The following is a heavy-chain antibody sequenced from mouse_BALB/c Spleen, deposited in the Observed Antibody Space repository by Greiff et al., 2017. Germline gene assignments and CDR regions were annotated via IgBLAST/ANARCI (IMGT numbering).Heavy chain of an antibody. Sequence: EVHLVESGGGLVQPGGSRKLSCAASGFTFSSFGMHWVRQAPEKGLEWVAYISSGSSTIYYADTVKGRFTISRDNPKNTLFLQMTSLRSEDTAMYYCARSRDYYGSSYRYYAMDYWGQGTSVTVSS. D-gene: IGHD1-1*01. CDR3: ARSRDYYGSSYRYYAMDY. V-gene: IGHV5-17*02. CDR2: ISSGSSTI. CDR1: GFTFSSFG. J-gene: IGHJ4*01.